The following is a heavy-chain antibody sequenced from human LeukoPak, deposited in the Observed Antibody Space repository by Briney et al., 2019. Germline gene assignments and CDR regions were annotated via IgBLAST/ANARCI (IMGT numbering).Heavy chain of an antibody. J-gene: IGHJ3*02. CDR2: INPNSGGT. CDR1: GYTFTGYY. D-gene: IGHD2-15*01. CDR3: ARLCSNPSSPGGSCYLGAFDI. Sequence: ASVKVSCKASGYTFTGYYMHWVRQAPGQGLEWMGWINPNSGGTNYAQKFQGRVTMTRDTSISTAYMELSRLRSDDTAVYYCARLCSNPSSPGGSCYLGAFDIWGQGTMVTVSS. V-gene: IGHV1-2*02.